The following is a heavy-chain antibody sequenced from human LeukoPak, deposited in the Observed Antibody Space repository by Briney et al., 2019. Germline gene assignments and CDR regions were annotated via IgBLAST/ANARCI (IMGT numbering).Heavy chain of an antibody. V-gene: IGHV1-69*05. CDR3: ASGVGATHPTDAFDI. Sequence: SVKVSCKASGGTFSSYAISWVRQAPGQGLEWMGGIIPIFGTANYAQKFQGRVTITTDESTSTAYMELSSLRSDDTAVYYCASGVGATHPTDAFDIWGQGTMVTVSS. CDR1: GGTFSSYA. D-gene: IGHD1-26*01. CDR2: IIPIFGTA. J-gene: IGHJ3*02.